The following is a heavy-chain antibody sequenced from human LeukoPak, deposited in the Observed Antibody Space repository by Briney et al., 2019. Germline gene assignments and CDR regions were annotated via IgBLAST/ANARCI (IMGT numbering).Heavy chain of an antibody. V-gene: IGHV4-59*01. CDR3: SREGRSYYDSSGYPGAFDI. CDR2: IYYSGST. Sequence: SETLSLTCTVSGGSISSYYWSWIRQPSGKGLEWIGYIYYSGSTNYNPSLKSRVTISVDTSKNQFSLKLSSVTAADTAVYYCSREGRSYYDSSGYPGAFDIWGQGTMVTVSS. CDR1: GGSISSYY. D-gene: IGHD3-22*01. J-gene: IGHJ3*02.